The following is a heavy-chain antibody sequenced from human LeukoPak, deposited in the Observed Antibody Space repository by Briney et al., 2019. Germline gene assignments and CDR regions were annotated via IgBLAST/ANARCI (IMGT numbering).Heavy chain of an antibody. CDR1: GYTFTGYY. D-gene: IGHD3-22*01. V-gene: IGHV1-2*02. J-gene: IGHJ1*01. CDR3: ARDGVGYYDSSGYYYFQH. CDR2: INPNSGGT. Sequence: ASVKVSCKASGYTFTGYYMHWVRQAPGQGLEWMGWINPNSGGTNYAQKFQGRVTMTRDTSISTAYMELSRLRSDDTAVYYCARDGVGYYDSSGYYYFQHWGQDTLVTVSS.